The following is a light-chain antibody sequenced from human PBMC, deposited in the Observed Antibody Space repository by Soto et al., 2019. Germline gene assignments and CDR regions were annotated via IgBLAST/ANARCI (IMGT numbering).Light chain of an antibody. CDR1: QSISSW. CDR3: QQYKSYST. Sequence: DIQMTQSPSTLSASVGDIVTITCRASQSISSWLALYQQKPGKAPKFLMFQASRLESDVPSRFSGSGSGTEITLTISNLQPDDFATYYCQQYKSYSTFGQGTKVDIK. V-gene: IGKV1-5*03. J-gene: IGKJ2*01. CDR2: QAS.